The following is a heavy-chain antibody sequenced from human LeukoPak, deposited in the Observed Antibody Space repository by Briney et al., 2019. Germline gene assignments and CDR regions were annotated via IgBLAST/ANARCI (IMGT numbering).Heavy chain of an antibody. D-gene: IGHD6-19*01. CDR3: AKYQRQWLPKGGFDY. CDR1: GFTFSSYG. CDR2: ISYDGDNK. V-gene: IGHV3-30*18. J-gene: IGHJ4*02. Sequence: GRSLRLSCAASGFTFSSYGMHWVRQAPGKGLEWVAVISYDGDNKYYADSVKGRFTISRDNSKNTLYLQMDNLRAEDTAVYYCAKYQRQWLPKGGFDYWGQGTLVTVSS.